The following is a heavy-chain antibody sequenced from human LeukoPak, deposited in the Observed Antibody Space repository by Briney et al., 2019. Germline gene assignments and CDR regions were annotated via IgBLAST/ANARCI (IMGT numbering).Heavy chain of an antibody. D-gene: IGHD2-2*01. CDR1: GGSISSGSYY. Sequence: PSETLSLTCAVSGGSISSGSYYWSWIRQPAGKGLEWIGRIYTSGSTNYNPSLESRVTISVDTSKNQFSLKLSSVTAADTAVYYCAREAVVPAAPFDYWGQGTLVTVSS. CDR3: AREAVVPAAPFDY. V-gene: IGHV4-61*02. J-gene: IGHJ4*02. CDR2: IYTSGST.